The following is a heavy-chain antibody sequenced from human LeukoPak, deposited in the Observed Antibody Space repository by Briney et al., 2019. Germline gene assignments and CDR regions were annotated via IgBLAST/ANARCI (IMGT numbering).Heavy chain of an antibody. CDR1: GGSFSGYY. V-gene: IGHV3-21*01. CDR3: ASGVNYFDY. D-gene: IGHD3-3*01. Sequence: GTLSLTCAVYGGSFSGYYWSWIRQPPGKGLEWVSSISSRSSYIFYADSVKGRFTISRDNAKKSLYLQMNSLRAEDTAVYYCASGVNYFDYWGQGTLVTVSS. CDR2: ISSRSSYI. J-gene: IGHJ4*02.